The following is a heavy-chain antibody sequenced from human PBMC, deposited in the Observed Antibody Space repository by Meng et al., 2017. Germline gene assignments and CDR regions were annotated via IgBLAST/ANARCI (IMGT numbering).Heavy chain of an antibody. CDR1: GGTFSSYT. V-gene: IGHV1-46*01. CDR2: INPSGGST. Sequence: ASVKVSCKASGGTFSSYTISWVRQAPGQGLEWMGIINPSGGSTSYAQKFQGRVTMTRDTSTSTVYMELSSLRSEDTAVYYCARDPSSSWYRTGFDPWGQGTLVTVSS. D-gene: IGHD6-13*01. J-gene: IGHJ5*02. CDR3: ARDPSSSWYRTGFDP.